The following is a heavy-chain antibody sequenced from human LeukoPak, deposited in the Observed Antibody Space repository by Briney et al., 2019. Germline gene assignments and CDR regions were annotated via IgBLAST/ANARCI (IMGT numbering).Heavy chain of an antibody. V-gene: IGHV3-7*01. J-gene: IGHJ4*02. CDR1: GFTFSTYW. Sequence: PGGTLRLSCKASGFTFSTYWMSWVRQAPGKGLEWVASIKQDGSDKYYVDSVKGRFTISRDNAKNSLYLQMNSLRTEDTALYYCARPELAAAATWVFWGPGIPVTVSS. CDR3: ARPELAAAATWVF. D-gene: IGHD6-13*01. CDR2: IKQDGSDK.